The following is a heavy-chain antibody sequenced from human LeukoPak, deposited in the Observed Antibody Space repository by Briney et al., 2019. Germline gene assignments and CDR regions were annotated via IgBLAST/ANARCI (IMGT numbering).Heavy chain of an antibody. CDR2: ISDNSNYI. V-gene: IGHV3-21*01. Sequence: GGSLRLSCAASGFTFNTYSMNWVRQAPGKGLEWVSSISDNSNYIYYSDSVEGRFTISRDNSKNTLYLQMNSLRAEDTAVYYCANSGAYCGGDCYAFDIWGQGTMVTVSS. D-gene: IGHD2-21*01. J-gene: IGHJ3*02. CDR3: ANSGAYCGGDCYAFDI. CDR1: GFTFNTYS.